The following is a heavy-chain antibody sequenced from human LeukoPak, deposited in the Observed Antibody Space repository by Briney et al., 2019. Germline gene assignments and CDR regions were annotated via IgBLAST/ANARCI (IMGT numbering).Heavy chain of an antibody. CDR2: ISTSSSTI. V-gene: IGHV3-48*01. Sequence: PGGSLRLSCAASGFTFSSYSMNWVRQAPGKGLEWVSYISTSSSTIYYADSVKGRFTISRDNAKNSLYLQMNSLRAEDTAVYYCAREGRDGYNFDGMDVWGQGTTVTVSS. CDR1: GFTFSSYS. J-gene: IGHJ6*02. CDR3: AREGRDGYNFDGMDV. D-gene: IGHD5-24*01.